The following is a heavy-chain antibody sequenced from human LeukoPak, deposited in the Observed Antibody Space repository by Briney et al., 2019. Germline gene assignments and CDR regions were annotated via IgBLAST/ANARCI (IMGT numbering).Heavy chain of an antibody. Sequence: SETLSLTCTVSGGSISSSSYYWGWIRQPPGKGLERIGSIYYSGSTYYNPSLKSRVTISVDTSKNQFSLKLSSVTAADTAVYYCARLQAGHFDYWGQGTLVTVSS. CDR2: IYYSGST. V-gene: IGHV4-39*01. CDR1: GGSISSSSYY. CDR3: ARLQAGHFDY. J-gene: IGHJ4*02. D-gene: IGHD3-10*01.